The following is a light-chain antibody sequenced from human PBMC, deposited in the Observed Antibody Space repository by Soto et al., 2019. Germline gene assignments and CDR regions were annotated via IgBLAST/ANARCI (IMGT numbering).Light chain of an antibody. CDR1: TGAVTGGNF. V-gene: IGLV7-43*01. J-gene: IGLJ3*02. CDR2: ATN. Sequence: QAVVTQEPSLTVSPGGTVTLTCASSTGAVTGGNFPNWFQQKPGQAPRALVYATNNIYSWTPARFSGSLLGGEAALTLSGVQPEDEADYYCLLYFGGAWVFGGGTKLTVL. CDR3: LLYFGGAWV.